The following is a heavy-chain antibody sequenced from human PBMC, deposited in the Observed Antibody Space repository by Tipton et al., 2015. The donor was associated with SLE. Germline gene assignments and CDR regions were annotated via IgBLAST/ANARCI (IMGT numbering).Heavy chain of an antibody. CDR1: GFIFGNYA. CDR3: AKDRNSGTYYNAFDF. Sequence: GSLRLSCAASGFIFGNYAMNWVRQAPGKGLEWVSAIAPRGDYIIYGDSVKGRFTISRDNSKNTLYLHMSSLRGEDTAVYYCAKDRNSGTYYNAFDFWGQGTMVTVSS. J-gene: IGHJ3*01. V-gene: IGHV3-23*01. CDR2: IAPRGDYI. D-gene: IGHD1-26*01.